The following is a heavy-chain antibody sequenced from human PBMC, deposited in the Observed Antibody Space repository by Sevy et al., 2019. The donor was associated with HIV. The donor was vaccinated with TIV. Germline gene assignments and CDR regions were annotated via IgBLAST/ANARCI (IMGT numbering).Heavy chain of an antibody. CDR2: IYYSGST. Sequence: SETLSLTCTVSGGSISSGGYYWTWIRQHPGKGLEWIGYIYYSGSTYYNPSLKSRVALSVDTSRNQFSLKLSSVTAADTAVYYCARAESSMDVVRVFDYWGQGTLVTVSS. J-gene: IGHJ4*02. CDR3: ARAESSMDVVRVFDY. CDR1: GGSISSGGYY. D-gene: IGHD5-12*01. V-gene: IGHV4-31*03.